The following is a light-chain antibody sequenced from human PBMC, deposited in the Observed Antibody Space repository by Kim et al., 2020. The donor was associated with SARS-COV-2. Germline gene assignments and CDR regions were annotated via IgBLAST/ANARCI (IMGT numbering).Light chain of an antibody. CDR1: ALPKQY. CDR3: QSADSSGTLVV. V-gene: IGLV3-25*03. CDR2: KDS. J-gene: IGLJ2*01. Sequence: SYELTQPPSVSVSPGQTARITCSGDALPKQYAYWYQQKPGQAPVLVIYKDSERPSGIPERFSGSSSATTVTLTISGVQAEDEADYYCQSADSSGTLVVFG.